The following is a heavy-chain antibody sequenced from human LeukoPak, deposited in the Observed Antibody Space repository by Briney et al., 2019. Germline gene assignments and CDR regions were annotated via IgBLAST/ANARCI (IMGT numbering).Heavy chain of an antibody. CDR3: ARAYVWGSYRSDFDY. J-gene: IGHJ4*02. V-gene: IGHV4-34*01. D-gene: IGHD3-16*02. Sequence: PSETLSLTCAVYGGSFSGYYWSRIRQPPGKGLEWIGEVNHSGSTNYNPSLKSRVTISVDTSKNQFSLKLSSVTAADTAVYYCARAYVWGSYRSDFDYWGQGTLVTVSS. CDR1: GGSFSGYY. CDR2: VNHSGST.